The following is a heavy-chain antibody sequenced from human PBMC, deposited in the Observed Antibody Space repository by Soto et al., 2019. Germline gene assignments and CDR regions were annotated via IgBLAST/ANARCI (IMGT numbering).Heavy chain of an antibody. CDR1: GFTFSSYG. D-gene: IGHD1-26*01. CDR3: ARHVGFYWYFDL. CDR2: ISYDGSNK. Sequence: GGSLRLSCAASGFTFSSYGMHWVRQAPGKGLEWVAVISYDGSNKYYADSVKGRFTISTDNSKDTLYLQMNSLRPDDTAIYYCARHVGFYWYFDLWGRGTLVTVSS. J-gene: IGHJ2*01. V-gene: IGHV3-30*03.